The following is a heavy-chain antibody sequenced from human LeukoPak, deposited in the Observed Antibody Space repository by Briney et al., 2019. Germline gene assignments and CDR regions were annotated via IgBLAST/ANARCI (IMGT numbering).Heavy chain of an antibody. D-gene: IGHD6-13*01. CDR2: ISSGSVYI. J-gene: IGHJ4*02. CDR3: ARGPKYISATGPYYFDY. V-gene: IGHV3-21*01. CDR1: RFTFSDYS. Sequence: GGSLRLSCAASRFTFSDYSMNWVRQAPGKGLQWVASISSGSVYIYYADSMKGRFTISRDNAKNSMYLQMYSLRAEDTAVYYCARGPKYISATGPYYFDYWGQGTPVTVSS.